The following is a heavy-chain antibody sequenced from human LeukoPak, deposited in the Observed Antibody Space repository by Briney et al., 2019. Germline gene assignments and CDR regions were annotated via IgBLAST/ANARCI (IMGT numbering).Heavy chain of an antibody. V-gene: IGHV3-48*04. J-gene: IGHJ3*02. CDR2: ISSSGSTI. CDR1: GFSFSDYN. D-gene: IGHD1-1*01. Sequence: GGSLRLSCAASGFSFSDYNMNWVRQAPGKGLEWVSYISSSGSTIYYADSVKGRFTISRDNAKNSLYLQMNSLRAEDTAVYYCARVSSSREHAFDIWGQGTMVTVSS. CDR3: ARVSSSREHAFDI.